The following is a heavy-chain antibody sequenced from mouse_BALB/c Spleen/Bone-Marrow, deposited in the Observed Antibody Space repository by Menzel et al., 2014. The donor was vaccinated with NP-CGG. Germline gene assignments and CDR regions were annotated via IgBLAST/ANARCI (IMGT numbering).Heavy chain of an antibody. D-gene: IGHD2-1*01. J-gene: IGHJ2*01. Sequence: EVMLVESGGGLVQPGGSLKLSCAASGFDFRRYWMSWVRQAPGKGLQWIGEINPDSRTINYTPSLKDKFIISRDNAKNTLYLQMSKVRSEDTALYYCARGNYYGNLEYWGQGTTLTVSS. V-gene: IGHV4-1*02. CDR3: ARGNYYGNLEY. CDR1: GFDFRRYW. CDR2: INPDSRTI.